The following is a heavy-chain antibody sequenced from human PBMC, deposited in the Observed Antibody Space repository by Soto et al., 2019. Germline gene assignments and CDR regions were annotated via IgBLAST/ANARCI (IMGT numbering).Heavy chain of an antibody. CDR2: IKSKTDGGTT. CDR3: TTLLYYYGSGSYDY. Sequence: GGSLRLSCAASGSTFSNAWMSWVRQAPGKGLEWVGRIKSKTDGGTTDYAAPVKGRFTISRDDSKNTLYLQMNSLKTEDTAVYYCTTLLYYYGSGSYDYWGQGTLVTVSS. J-gene: IGHJ4*02. D-gene: IGHD3-10*01. V-gene: IGHV3-15*01. CDR1: GSTFSNAW.